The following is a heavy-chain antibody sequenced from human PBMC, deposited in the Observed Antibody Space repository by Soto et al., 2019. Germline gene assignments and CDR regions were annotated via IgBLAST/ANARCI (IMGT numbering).Heavy chain of an antibody. CDR3: ARGPAYIDGWRTFDL. Sequence: LSLTCTVSDDSFRGAEYYWSWIRQPLGKGPEWIGYTYYNGDTKYNPALRSRVTMSEDTSKNQFSLRLSSVTAADTAVYFCARGPAYIDGWRTFDLWGRGILVTISS. V-gene: IGHV4-61*08. J-gene: IGHJ4*02. D-gene: IGHD6-19*01. CDR2: TYYNGDT. CDR1: DDSFRGAEYY.